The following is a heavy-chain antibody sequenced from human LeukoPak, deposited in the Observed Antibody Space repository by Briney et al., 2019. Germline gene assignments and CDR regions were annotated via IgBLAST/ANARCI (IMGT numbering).Heavy chain of an antibody. CDR3: ARDRVTMIRGVRILDYYYYYMDV. CDR2: IKQDGSET. V-gene: IGHV3-7*01. J-gene: IGHJ6*03. D-gene: IGHD3-10*01. Sequence: GGPLRLSCAASGFTLSSYWTSWVRQAPGKGLEWVANIKQDGSETDFVDSVEGRFTISRDNAKNSLYLQMNSLRVEDTAVYYCARDRVTMIRGVRILDYYYYYMDVWGKGTTVTISS. CDR1: GFTLSSYW.